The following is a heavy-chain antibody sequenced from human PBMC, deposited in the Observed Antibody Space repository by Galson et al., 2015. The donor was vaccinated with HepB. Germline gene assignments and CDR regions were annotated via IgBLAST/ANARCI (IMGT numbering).Heavy chain of an antibody. CDR1: GYTFTSYY. Sequence: SVKVSCKASGYTFTSYYMHWVRQAPGQGLEWMGIINPSGGSTSYAQKFQGRVTMTRDTSTSTVYMELSSLRSEDTAVYYCARVVIVGTDYYYGMDVWGQGTTVTVSS. CDR3: ARVVIVGTDYYYGMDV. D-gene: IGHD2-15*01. V-gene: IGHV1-46*01. J-gene: IGHJ6*02. CDR2: INPSGGST.